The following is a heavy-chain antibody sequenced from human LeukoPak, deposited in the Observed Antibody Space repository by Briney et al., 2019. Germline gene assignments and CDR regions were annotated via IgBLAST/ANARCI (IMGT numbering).Heavy chain of an antibody. V-gene: IGHV3-48*01. CDR2: ISSSCTNI. CDR1: GFTFSSYA. J-gene: IGHJ4*02. CDR3: ASGSRRFDY. D-gene: IGHD5-12*01. Sequence: PGGSLRLSCAASGFTFSSYAMSWVRQAPGKGLEWVSYISSSCTNIYYADSVKGRFTISRDNAKNSLCLQMNSLRAEDTAVYYCASGSRRFDYWGQGTLVTVSS.